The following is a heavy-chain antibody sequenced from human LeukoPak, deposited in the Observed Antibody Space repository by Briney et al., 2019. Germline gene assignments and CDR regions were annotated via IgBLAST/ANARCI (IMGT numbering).Heavy chain of an antibody. J-gene: IGHJ4*02. CDR3: ARVVPGTGFFY. Sequence: GGSLRLSCAASGFTFSSYTMKWVRQAPGKGLEWVPSISSSSSHIYYADSVKGRFTISRDNAKYSLYLQMNSLRAEDTAVYYCARVVPGTGFFYWGQGTLVTVSS. D-gene: IGHD2-8*02. V-gene: IGHV3-21*01. CDR2: ISSSSSHI. CDR1: GFTFSSYT.